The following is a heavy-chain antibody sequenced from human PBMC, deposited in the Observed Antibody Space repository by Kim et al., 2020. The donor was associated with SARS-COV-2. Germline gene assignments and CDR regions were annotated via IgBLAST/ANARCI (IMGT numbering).Heavy chain of an antibody. J-gene: IGHJ4*02. V-gene: IGHV1-2*02. Sequence: NYAQKFKGRVTMTRDTSINTAYMERSRLRSDDTAMYYCERGGIYSSGQIDYWGQGTLVTVSS. CDR3: ERGGIYSSGQIDY. D-gene: IGHD6-19*01.